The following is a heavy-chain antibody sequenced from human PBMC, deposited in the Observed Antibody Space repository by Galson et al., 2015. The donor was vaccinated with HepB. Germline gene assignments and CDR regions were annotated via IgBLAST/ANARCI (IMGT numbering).Heavy chain of an antibody. CDR1: GFTFSSCN. V-gene: IGHV3-21*01. D-gene: IGHD3-10*01. CDR3: ARVDPVAFGYGMDV. CDR2: LSSRSNLV. Sequence: SLRLSCAASGFTFSSCNMNWVRQAPGKGLEWVSFLSSRSNLVYYADSVKGRFTLSGVNAKNSLHLQMNSLRAEDTAIYYCARVDPVAFGYGMDVCGQGTTVTVSS. J-gene: IGHJ6*02.